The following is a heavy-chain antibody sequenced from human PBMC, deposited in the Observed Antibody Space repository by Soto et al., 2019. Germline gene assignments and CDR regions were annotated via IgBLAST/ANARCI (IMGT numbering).Heavy chain of an antibody. CDR2: IKQDGSEK. V-gene: IGHV3-7*01. D-gene: IGHD1-26*01. Sequence: EVQLVESGGGLVQPGGSLRLSCAGSGFIFGNFWMTWVRQAPGKGLEWVANIKQDGSEKYYVDSVKGPFTISRDNVKNSLYLQMNSLRSEDTAVYYCARGTGGATSSGKDQFDYWGQGTLVAVSS. CDR3: ARGTGGATSSGKDQFDY. CDR1: GFIFGNFW. J-gene: IGHJ4*02.